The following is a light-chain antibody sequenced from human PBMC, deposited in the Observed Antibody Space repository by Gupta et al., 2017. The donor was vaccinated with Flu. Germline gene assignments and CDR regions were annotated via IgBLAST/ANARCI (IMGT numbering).Light chain of an antibody. J-gene: IGLJ1*01. V-gene: IGLV1-47*01. CDR1: SSNVGSNY. CDR3: AVGDDNGLNV. Sequence: QSVVTQPPSVSGTLGQRVTISCSGSSSNVGSNYVYWYQHLPGTAPKLIIYRDNERPAGVADRFFGSKSGTSASLAITGLRSEDAADYYCAVGDDNGLNVFGTGTVVSVL. CDR2: RDN.